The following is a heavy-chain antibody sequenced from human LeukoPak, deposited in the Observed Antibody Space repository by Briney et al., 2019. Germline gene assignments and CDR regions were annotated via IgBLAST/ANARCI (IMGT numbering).Heavy chain of an antibody. CDR2: IIPIFGTA. CDR1: GGTFSSYA. D-gene: IGHD3-22*01. J-gene: IGHJ4*02. Sequence: GASVKVSCKASGGTFSSYAISWVRQAPGQGLEWMGRIIPIFGTANYAQKFQGRVTITTDESTSTAYMDLSSLRSEDTAVYYCARAPYYYDSSGYDDYWGQGTLVTVSS. V-gene: IGHV1-69*05. CDR3: ARAPYYYDSSGYDDY.